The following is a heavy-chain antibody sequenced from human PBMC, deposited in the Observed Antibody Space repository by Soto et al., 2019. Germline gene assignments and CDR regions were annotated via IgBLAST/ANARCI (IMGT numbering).Heavy chain of an antibody. CDR3: AREGGNGYSYGYSFDY. J-gene: IGHJ4*02. V-gene: IGHV1-46*01. Sequence: ASVKVSCKASGYTFTSYYMHWVRQAPGQGLGWMGIINPSGGSTSYAQKFQGRVTMTRDTSTSTVYMELSNLRPEDTALYYCAREGGNGYSYGYSFDYWGQGTQVTVS. CDR1: GYTFTSYY. CDR2: INPSGGST. D-gene: IGHD5-18*01.